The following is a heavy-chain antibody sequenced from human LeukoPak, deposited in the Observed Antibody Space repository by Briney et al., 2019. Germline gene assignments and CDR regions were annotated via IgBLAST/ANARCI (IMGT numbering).Heavy chain of an antibody. J-gene: IGHJ6*02. V-gene: IGHV1-8*01. CDR3: AKGIYDSSGYYLYYYYGMDV. D-gene: IGHD3-22*01. CDR2: MNPNSGNT. Sequence: ASVKVSCKASGYTFTSYDINWVRQATGQGLEWMGWMNPNSGNTGYAQKFQGRVTMTRNTSISTAYMELSSLRSEDTAVYYCAKGIYDSSGYYLYYYYGMDVWGQGTTVTVSS. CDR1: GYTFTSYD.